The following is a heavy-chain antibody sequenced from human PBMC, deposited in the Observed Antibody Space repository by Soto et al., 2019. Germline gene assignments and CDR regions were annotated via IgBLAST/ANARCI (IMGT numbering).Heavy chain of an antibody. CDR1: GFTFSSYE. J-gene: IGHJ5*02. D-gene: IGHD6-19*01. CDR3: ARGVSSGWPRTNRFDP. Sequence: GSLLLSCTASGFTFSSYEMNWVRQAPGKGLEWVSYISSSGDTIHDADSVKGRFTISRDNDKKSLYLHMNSLRAEDTAVYYCARGVSSGWPRTNRFDPWGQGTPVTVYS. CDR2: ISSSGDTI. V-gene: IGHV3-48*03.